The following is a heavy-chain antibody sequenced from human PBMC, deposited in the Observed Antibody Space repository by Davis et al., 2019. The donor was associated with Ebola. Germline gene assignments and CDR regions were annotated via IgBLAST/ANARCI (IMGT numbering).Heavy chain of an antibody. D-gene: IGHD4-17*01. CDR3: ARGAVTTHYYYYYGMDV. V-gene: IGHV1-18*01. J-gene: IGHJ6*02. CDR2: ISAYHGNT. CDR1: GYTFTSYG. Sequence: GESLKISCQGSGYTFTSYGISWVRQAPGQGLEWMGWISAYHGNTNYAQKLQGRVTMTTDTSTSTAYMELRSLRSDDTAVYYCARGAVTTHYYYYYGMDVWGQGTTVTVSS.